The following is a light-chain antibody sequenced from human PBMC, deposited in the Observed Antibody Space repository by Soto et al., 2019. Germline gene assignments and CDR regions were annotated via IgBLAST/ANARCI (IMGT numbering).Light chain of an antibody. CDR3: QKYNSAPWT. V-gene: IGKV1-27*01. J-gene: IGKJ1*01. Sequence: DIQMTQSPSSLSASVGDRVTITCRASQGIRNYLAWYQQKPGKVPKLLIYGASTLQSGVPSRFSGSGSGTDFTLTISSLQPEDVETYYCQKYNSAPWTFGHGTKVEIK. CDR2: GAS. CDR1: QGIRNY.